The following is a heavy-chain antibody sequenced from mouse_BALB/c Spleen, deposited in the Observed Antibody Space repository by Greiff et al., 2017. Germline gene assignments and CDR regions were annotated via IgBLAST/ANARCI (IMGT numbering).Heavy chain of an antibody. Sequence: EVQLQQSGPGLVKPSQSLSLTCSVTGYSITSGYYWNWIRQFPGNKLEWMGYISYDGSNNYNPSLKNRISITRDTSKNQFFLKLNSVTTEDTATYYCARDGGHLLGFAYWGQGTLVTVSA. J-gene: IGHJ3*01. V-gene: IGHV3-6*02. CDR3: ARDGGHLLGFAY. CDR1: GYSITSGYY. D-gene: IGHD2-1*01. CDR2: ISYDGSN.